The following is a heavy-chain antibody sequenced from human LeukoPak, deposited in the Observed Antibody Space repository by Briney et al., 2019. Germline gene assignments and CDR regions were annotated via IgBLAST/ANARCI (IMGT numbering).Heavy chain of an antibody. D-gene: IGHD3-22*01. J-gene: IGHJ3*02. V-gene: IGHV7-4-1*02. Sequence: ASVKVSRKASGYTFTSYAMNWVRQAPGQGLEWMGWINTNTGNPTYAQGFTGRFVFSLDTSVSTAYLQISSLKAEDTAVYYCARALLYDSSGYYRHRADAFDIWGQGTMVTVSS. CDR1: GYTFTSYA. CDR3: ARALLYDSSGYYRHRADAFDI. CDR2: INTNTGNP.